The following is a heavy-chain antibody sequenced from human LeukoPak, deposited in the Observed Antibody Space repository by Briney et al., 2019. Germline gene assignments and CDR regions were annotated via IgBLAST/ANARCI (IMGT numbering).Heavy chain of an antibody. V-gene: IGHV3-33*01. Sequence: GGSPRLSCAASGFXFRDYAIHWVRQAPGKGLEWVALTWFDGSNNHYADSVKGRFSISRDNSKNTPYLQMNSLRAENTAVYYCARDSVMTTLTADPDFWGQGTLVTVSS. D-gene: IGHD4-11*01. J-gene: IGHJ4*02. CDR1: GFXFRDYA. CDR2: TWFDGSNN. CDR3: ARDSVMTTLTADPDF.